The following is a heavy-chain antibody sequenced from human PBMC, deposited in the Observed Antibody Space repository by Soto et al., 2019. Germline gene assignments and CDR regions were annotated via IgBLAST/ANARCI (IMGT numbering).Heavy chain of an antibody. CDR1: NNTLTSYG. V-gene: IGHV1-18*01. CDR3: ARWPLPPTMPGTDYYFYFMDV. D-gene: IGHD2-2*01. Sequence: GASVKVSCKASNNTLTSYGITWVRQAPGQGLEWVGWSSVYNDNINYAQKFQDRVTSTTDTFTSTVYMELRSLTSDDTAVYYCARWPLPPTMPGTDYYFYFMDVWGKGTTVTVSS. CDR2: SSVYNDNI. J-gene: IGHJ6*03.